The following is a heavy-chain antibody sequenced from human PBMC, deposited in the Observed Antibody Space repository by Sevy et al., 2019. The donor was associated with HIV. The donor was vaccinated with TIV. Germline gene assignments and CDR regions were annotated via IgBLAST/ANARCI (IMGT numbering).Heavy chain of an antibody. J-gene: IGHJ5*02. CDR3: AKAGYYYDSSGYNWFDP. CDR1: GFISSLYW. CDR2: INPDGSIT. Sequence: GGSLRLSCTASGFISSLYWMHWVRQAPGKGLGWVSRINPDGSITSYADAVKGRLTTSRDNAKNTLYLQMNSLRAEDTAVYYCAKAGYYYDSSGYNWFDPWGQGTLVTVSS. V-gene: IGHV3-74*01. D-gene: IGHD3-22*01.